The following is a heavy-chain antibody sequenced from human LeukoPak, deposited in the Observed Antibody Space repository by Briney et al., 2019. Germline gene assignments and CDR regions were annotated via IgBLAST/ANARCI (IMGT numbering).Heavy chain of an antibody. CDR3: AKDTWELLMFDY. J-gene: IGHJ4*02. V-gene: IGHV3-23*01. CDR2: ISGSGGST. Sequence: GGSLRLSCAASGFSFSYYVMHWVRQAPGKGLEWVSAISGSGGSTYYADSVKGRFTISRDNSKNTLYLQMNSLRAEDTAVYYCAKDTWELLMFDYWGQGTLVTVSS. D-gene: IGHD1-26*01. CDR1: GFSFSYYV.